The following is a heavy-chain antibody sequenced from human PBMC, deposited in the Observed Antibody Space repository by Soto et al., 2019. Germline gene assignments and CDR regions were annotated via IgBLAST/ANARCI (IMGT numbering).Heavy chain of an antibody. CDR2: TWYDGINK. Sequence: QVQLLESGGGVVQPGGSLRLSCVASGFPFSNYGMHWVRQTPGKGLDWVAMTWYDGINKYYADSVKDRFTISRDNSKNTLYLQMNSLRDEDSAVYYCATELNDMEAFDIWGQGTMVTVSS. V-gene: IGHV3-33*03. D-gene: IGHD1-1*01. J-gene: IGHJ3*02. CDR1: GFPFSNYG. CDR3: ATELNDMEAFDI.